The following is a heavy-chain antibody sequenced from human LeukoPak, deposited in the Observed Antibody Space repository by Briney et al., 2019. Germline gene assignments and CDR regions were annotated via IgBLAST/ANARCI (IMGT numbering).Heavy chain of an antibody. CDR1: GFTFTSYA. D-gene: IGHD6-13*01. Sequence: GRSLRLSCAAPGFTFTSYAMHWVRQAPGKGLEWVAVISYDRSNKYYARSVKGRFTTSRENSKNTLYLQINSLRAEDTAVYYFAIDESSSWYSLDYGGEGSLVTVPS. CDR3: AIDESSSWYSLDY. V-gene: IGHV3-30-3*01. CDR2: ISYDRSNK. J-gene: IGHJ4*02.